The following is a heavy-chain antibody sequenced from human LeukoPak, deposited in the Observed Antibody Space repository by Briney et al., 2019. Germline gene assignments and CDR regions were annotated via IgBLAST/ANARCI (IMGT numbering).Heavy chain of an antibody. CDR3: ARHSSWFRHFDS. CDR2: MYTSGST. Sequence: SETLSLTCTVSGGSISSYSWSWIRQPPGKGLEWIGYMYTSGSTNYNPSLKSRVTISEDKSKNQFSLKLSSVTAADTAVYYCARHSSWFRHFDSWGQGTLVTVSS. V-gene: IGHV4-4*09. CDR1: GGSISSYS. J-gene: IGHJ4*02. D-gene: IGHD6-19*01.